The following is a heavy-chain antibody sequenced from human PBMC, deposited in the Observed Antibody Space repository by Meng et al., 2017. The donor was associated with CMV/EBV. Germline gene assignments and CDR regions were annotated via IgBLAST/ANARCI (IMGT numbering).Heavy chain of an antibody. D-gene: IGHD6-13*01. J-gene: IGHJ4*02. V-gene: IGHV2-5*02. CDR2: IYWDDDK. CDR3: ARIAAAGRFDY. CDR1: GFSLSTSGVG. Sequence: QITLKELGPTLGKPTQTRTLTCTFSGFSLSTSGVGVGWIRQPPGKALEWLALIYWDDDKRYSPSLKSRLTITKDTSKNQVVLTMTNMDPVDTATYYCARIAAAGRFDYWGQGTLVTVSS.